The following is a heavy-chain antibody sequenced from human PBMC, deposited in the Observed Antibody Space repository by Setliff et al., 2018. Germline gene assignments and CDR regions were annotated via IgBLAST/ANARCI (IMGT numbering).Heavy chain of an antibody. J-gene: IGHJ3*01. CDR2: INGVGTIT. V-gene: IGHV3-74*01. CDR1: GFTFSNYW. CDR3: GRAGKPYAIDV. Sequence: GGSLRLSCAASGFTFSNYWMYWVRQVPGKGLVWVSRINGVGTITHYADSVKGRFTISRDNDKKTLYLQMNSLRGEDTAVYYCGRAGKPYAIDVWGQGTLVTVSS.